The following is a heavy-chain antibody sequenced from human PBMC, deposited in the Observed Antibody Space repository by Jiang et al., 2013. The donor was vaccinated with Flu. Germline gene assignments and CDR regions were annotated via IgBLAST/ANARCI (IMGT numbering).Heavy chain of an antibody. J-gene: IGHJ3*02. D-gene: IGHD1-7*01. CDR1: GFTFSSYS. Sequence: GFTFSSYSMNWVRQAPGKGLEWVSSISSSSSYIYYADSVKGRFTISRDNAKNSLYLQMNSLRAEDTAVYYCARENWNYGYAFDIWGQGTMVTVSS. CDR3: ARENWNYGYAFDI. CDR2: ISSSSSYI. V-gene: IGHV3-21*01.